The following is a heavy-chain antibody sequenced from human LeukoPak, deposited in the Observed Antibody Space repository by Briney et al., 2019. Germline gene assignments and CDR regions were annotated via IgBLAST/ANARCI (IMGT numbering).Heavy chain of an antibody. Sequence: GESLKISCKGSGYRFTSYWIGWVRQMPGKGLEWMGIVYPGDSDTRYSPSFQGQVTISVDKSISTAYLQWSSLKASDTATYYCARSGVRGMDVWGKGTTVTISS. J-gene: IGHJ6*04. V-gene: IGHV5-51*01. CDR3: ARSGVRGMDV. D-gene: IGHD3-10*01. CDR1: GYRFTSYW. CDR2: VYPGDSDT.